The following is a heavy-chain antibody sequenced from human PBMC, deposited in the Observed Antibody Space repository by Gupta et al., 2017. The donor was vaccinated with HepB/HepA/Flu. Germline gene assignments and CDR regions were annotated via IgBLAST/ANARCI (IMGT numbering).Heavy chain of an antibody. CDR2: LSIGGGSI. J-gene: IGHJ4*02. Sequence: VQLVESGGMLIQSGGSLRLSCVVSGFSVKEYDMNWVRQAPGKGPEWISFLSIGGGSIYYADSVEGRFTISKDNTKNSLYLQMTGLRDEDSSTYYCARDRFFDVWGRGTVVTVSS. CDR3: ARDRFFDV. D-gene: IGHD3-3*01. CDR1: GFSVKEYD. V-gene: IGHV3-48*03.